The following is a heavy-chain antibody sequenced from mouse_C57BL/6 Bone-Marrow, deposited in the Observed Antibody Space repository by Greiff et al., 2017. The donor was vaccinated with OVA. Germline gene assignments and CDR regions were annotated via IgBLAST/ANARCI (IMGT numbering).Heavy chain of an antibody. CDR2: ISSGGSYT. Sequence: EVMLVESGGDLVKPGGSLKLSCAASGFTFSSYGMSWVRQTPDKRLEWVATISSGGSYTYYPDSVKGRFTISRDNAKNTLYLQMSSLKSEDTAVYYCARHGAYYAMDYWGQGTSVTVSS. J-gene: IGHJ4*01. V-gene: IGHV5-6*01. CDR3: ARHGAYYAMDY. CDR1: GFTFSSYG.